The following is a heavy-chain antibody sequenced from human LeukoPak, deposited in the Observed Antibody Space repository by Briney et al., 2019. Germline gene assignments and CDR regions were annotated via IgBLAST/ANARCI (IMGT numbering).Heavy chain of an antibody. CDR1: GYTFTGYY. Sequence: GASVKVSCKASGYTFTGYYMHWVRQAPGQGLEWMGRINPNSGGTNYAQKFQGRVTMTRDTSISTAYMELSRLRSDDTAVYYCARFSIAAAGNLYYYYYYMDVWGKGTTVTVSS. J-gene: IGHJ6*03. D-gene: IGHD6-13*01. V-gene: IGHV1-2*06. CDR2: INPNSGGT. CDR3: ARFSIAAAGNLYYYYYYMDV.